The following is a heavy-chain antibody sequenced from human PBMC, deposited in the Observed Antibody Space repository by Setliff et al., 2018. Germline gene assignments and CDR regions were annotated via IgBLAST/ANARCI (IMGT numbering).Heavy chain of an antibody. CDR3: ARFTGTTPYYYGMDV. CDR1: GGSLSGYY. J-gene: IGHJ6*02. Sequence: PSETLSLTCAVYGGSLSGYYWSWIRQTPVKGLEWFGEINHPGGTNYNPSLKSRVTISVDTSKNHFSLNLSSVTAADTAVYYCARFTGTTPYYYGMDVWGQGTTVTVSS. V-gene: IGHV4-34*01. D-gene: IGHD1-7*01. CDR2: INHPGGT.